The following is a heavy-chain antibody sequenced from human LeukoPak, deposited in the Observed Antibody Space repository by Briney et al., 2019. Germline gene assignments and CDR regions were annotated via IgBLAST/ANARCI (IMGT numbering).Heavy chain of an antibody. J-gene: IGHJ4*02. CDR2: IYISGST. Sequence: SQTLSLTCTVSGGSISSGTYYWRWLRQPAGKGLEWMGRIYISGSTNYNPSLKSRVTILVDTSKNQFSLRLSSATAADTAVYYCARAPYWNYDYWGQGTLVTVSS. V-gene: IGHV4-61*02. CDR1: GGSISSGTYY. D-gene: IGHD1-7*01. CDR3: ARAPYWNYDY.